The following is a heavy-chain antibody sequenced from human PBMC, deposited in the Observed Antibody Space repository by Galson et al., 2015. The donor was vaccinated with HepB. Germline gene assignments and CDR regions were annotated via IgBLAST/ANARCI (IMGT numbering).Heavy chain of an antibody. V-gene: IGHV2-5*02. D-gene: IGHD6-13*01. J-gene: IGHJ6*03. CDR1: GFSLSTSGVG. CDR3: AHAAAQRDYYYYYYMDV. CDR2: IYWDDDK. Sequence: PALVKPTQTLTLTCTFSGFSLSTSGVGVGWIRQPPGKALEWLALIYWDDDKRYSPSLKSRLTITKDTSKNQVVLTMTNMDPVDTATYYCAHAAAQRDYYYYYYMDVWGKGTTVTVSS.